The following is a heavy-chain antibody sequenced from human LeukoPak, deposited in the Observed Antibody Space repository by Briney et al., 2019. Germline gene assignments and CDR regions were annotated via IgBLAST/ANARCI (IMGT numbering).Heavy chain of an antibody. D-gene: IGHD2-15*01. J-gene: IGHJ4*02. CDR2: IRYDGSNK. CDR3: AKESRWWLPPKPLDY. CDR1: GFTFSSYG. Sequence: PGGSLRLSCAASGFTFSSYGMHWVRQAPGKGLEWVAFIRYDGSNKYYADSVKGRFTISRDNSKNTLYLQMNSLRAEDTAVYYCAKESRWWLPPKPLDYWGQGTLVTVSS. V-gene: IGHV3-30*02.